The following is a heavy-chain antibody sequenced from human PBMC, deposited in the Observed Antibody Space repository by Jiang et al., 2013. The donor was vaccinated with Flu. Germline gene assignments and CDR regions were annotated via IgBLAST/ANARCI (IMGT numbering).Heavy chain of an antibody. Sequence: LKPSETLSLTCAVYGGSFSGYYWSWIRQPPGKGLEWIGEINHSGSTNYNPSLKSRVTISVDTSKNQFSLKLSSVTAADTAVYYCARARFPPARGVRGVTKGWFDPWGQGTLVTVSS. V-gene: IGHV4-34*01. D-gene: IGHD3-10*01. J-gene: IGHJ5*02. CDR3: ARARFPPARGVRGVTKGWFDP. CDR1: GGSFSGYY. CDR2: INHSGST.